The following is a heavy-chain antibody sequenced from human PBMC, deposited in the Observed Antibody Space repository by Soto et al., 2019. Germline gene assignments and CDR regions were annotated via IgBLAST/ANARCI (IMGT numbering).Heavy chain of an antibody. J-gene: IGHJ6*03. V-gene: IGHV4-34*01. D-gene: IGHD2-2*01. CDR3: ASRNIVVVPAARSYYYYYYMDV. CDR1: GGSFSGYY. Sequence: PSETLSLTCAVYGGSFSGYYWSWIRQPPGKGLEWIGEINHSGSTNYNPSLKSRVTISVDTSKNQFSLKLSSVTAADTAVYYCASRNIVVVPAARSYYYYYYMDVWGKGTTVTVSS. CDR2: INHSGST.